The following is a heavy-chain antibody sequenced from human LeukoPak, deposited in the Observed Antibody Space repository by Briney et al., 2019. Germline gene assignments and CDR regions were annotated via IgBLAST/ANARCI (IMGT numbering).Heavy chain of an antibody. V-gene: IGHV3-23*01. CDR2: INDSGGST. Sequence: PGGSLTLTCAASGWTFSSYAMSWVRQAPGKGLEWVSAINDSGGSTYYADSVKGRFTISRDNSKNTLYLQMNSLRAEDTAVYYCAKALYIVATTNAFDIWGQGTMVTVSS. CDR3: AKALYIVATTNAFDI. J-gene: IGHJ3*02. CDR1: GWTFSSYA. D-gene: IGHD5-12*01.